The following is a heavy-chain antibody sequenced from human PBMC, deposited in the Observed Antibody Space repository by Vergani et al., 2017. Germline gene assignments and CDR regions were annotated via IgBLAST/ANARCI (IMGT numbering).Heavy chain of an antibody. CDR2: IYYSGST. J-gene: IGHJ5*02. CDR3: ARHNGEIAARPYGWFDP. V-gene: IGHV4-39*01. D-gene: IGHD6-6*01. Sequence: QLQLQESGPGLVKPSETLSLTCTVSGGSISSSSYYWGWIRQPPGKGREWSGSIYYSGSTYYNPSLKSRVPVSVDTSKNQFSLKLSSVTAADTAVYYCARHNGEIAARPYGWFDPWGQGTLVTVSS. CDR1: GGSISSSSYY.